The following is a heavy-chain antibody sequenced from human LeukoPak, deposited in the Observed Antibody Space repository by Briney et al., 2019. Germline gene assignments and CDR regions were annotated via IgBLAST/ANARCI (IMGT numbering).Heavy chain of an antibody. CDR1: GFTFSNYW. Sequence: PGGSLRLSCAASGFTFSNYWMGWVRQAPGKGLEWVSSISSSSSYIYYADSVKGRFTISRDNAKNSLYLQMNSLRAEDTAVYYCARAGEGDYGGKAESDYWGQGTLVTVSS. CDR2: ISSSSSYI. D-gene: IGHD4-23*01. V-gene: IGHV3-21*01. J-gene: IGHJ4*02. CDR3: ARAGEGDYGGKAESDY.